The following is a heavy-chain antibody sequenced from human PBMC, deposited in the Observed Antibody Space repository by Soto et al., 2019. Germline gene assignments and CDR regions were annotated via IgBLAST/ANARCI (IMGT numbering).Heavy chain of an antibody. Sequence: QVQLVESGGGVVQPGRSLRLSCAASGFTFSSYGMHWVRQAPGKGLEWVAVIWYDGSNKYYADSVKGRFTISRDNSKNTLYLQMNSLRAEVTAVYYCARGPITGGFDYWGQGTLVTVSS. J-gene: IGHJ4*02. CDR1: GFTFSSYG. CDR2: IWYDGSNK. V-gene: IGHV3-33*01. CDR3: ARGPITGGFDY. D-gene: IGHD3-16*01.